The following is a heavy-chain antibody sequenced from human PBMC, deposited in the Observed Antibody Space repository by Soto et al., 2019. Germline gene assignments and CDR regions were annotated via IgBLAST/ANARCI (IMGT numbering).Heavy chain of an antibody. CDR2: IFYSGST. Sequence: SETLSLTCSVSGGSISSSYWSWIRQSPGKGLEWIGYIFYSGSTNYNPSLKSRVTISVDTSKNQFSLKLNSVTAADTAMYYCARVAARTIFGVVTDYFDDWGQGTLVTVSS. CDR1: GGSISSSY. V-gene: IGHV4-59*01. J-gene: IGHJ4*02. CDR3: ARVAARTIFGVVTDYFDD. D-gene: IGHD3-3*01.